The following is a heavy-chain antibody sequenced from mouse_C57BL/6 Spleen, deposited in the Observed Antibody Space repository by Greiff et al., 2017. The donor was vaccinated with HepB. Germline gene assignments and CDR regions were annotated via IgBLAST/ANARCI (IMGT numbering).Heavy chain of an antibody. CDR2: IYPGDGDT. CDR3: ARGSSDYAMDY. Sequence: QVQLQQSGAELVKPGASVKISCKASGYAFSSYWMNWVKQRPGKGLEWIGQIYPGDGDTNYNGKFKGKATLTADKSSSTAYMQLSSLTSEDSAVYFCARGSSDYAMDYWGQGTSVTVSS. CDR1: GYAFSSYW. V-gene: IGHV1-80*01. J-gene: IGHJ4*01. D-gene: IGHD3-2*02.